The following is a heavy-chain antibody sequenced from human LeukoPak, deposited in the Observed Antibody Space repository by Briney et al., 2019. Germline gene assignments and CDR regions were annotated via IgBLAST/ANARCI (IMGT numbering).Heavy chain of an antibody. CDR1: GGSFSGYY. Sequence: PSETLSLTCAVYGGSFSGYYWSWIRQPPGKGLEWIGEINHSGSTNYNPSLKSRVTISVDTSKNQFSLKLSSVTAADTAVYYCASLRSTNNYYYYGMDVWGQGTTVTVSS. CDR2: INHSGST. V-gene: IGHV4-34*01. D-gene: IGHD1/OR15-1a*01. CDR3: ASLRSTNNYYYYGMDV. J-gene: IGHJ6*02.